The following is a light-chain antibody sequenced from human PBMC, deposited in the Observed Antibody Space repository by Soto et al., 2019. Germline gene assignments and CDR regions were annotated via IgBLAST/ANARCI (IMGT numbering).Light chain of an antibody. CDR2: DAS. Sequence: EIGLTQSPANLSLSPGERATLSFRASQSVSSYLAWYQQKPGQAPRLLIYDASNRATGIPARFSGSGSGTDFTLTISSLEPEDFAVYYCQQRSNWPITFGQGTRLEIK. V-gene: IGKV3-11*01. CDR1: QSVSSY. J-gene: IGKJ5*01. CDR3: QQRSNWPIT.